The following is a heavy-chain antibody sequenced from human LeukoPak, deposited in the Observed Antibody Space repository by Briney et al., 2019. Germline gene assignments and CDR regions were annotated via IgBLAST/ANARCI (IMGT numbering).Heavy chain of an antibody. V-gene: IGHV3-33*08. Sequence: PGGSLRLSCAASGFTFSSYGMHWVRQAPGKGLEWVAVIWYDGSNKYHADSVKGRFTISRDNSRNTLYLQMTSLRAEDTAVYYCARDRRGSNSNHYFDYWGQGTLVTVSS. J-gene: IGHJ4*02. CDR3: ARDRRGSNSNHYFDY. D-gene: IGHD1-1*01. CDR1: GFTFSSYG. CDR2: IWYDGSNK.